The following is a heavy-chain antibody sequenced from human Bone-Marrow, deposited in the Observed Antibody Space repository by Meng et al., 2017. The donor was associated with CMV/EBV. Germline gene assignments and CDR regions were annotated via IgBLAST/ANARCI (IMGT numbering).Heavy chain of an antibody. J-gene: IGHJ4*02. D-gene: IGHD6-13*01. V-gene: IGHV3-30*04. CDR2: VSYDGTNK. Sequence: GESLKISCAASGFTFSNYAMHWVRQAPGKGLEWVAVVSYDGTNKQYAASVQGRFSISRDNSKNTLYLQMNSLRAEDTAVYYCAKLLSIAAPIGDYYFDYWGQGTLVTVSS. CDR3: AKLLSIAAPIGDYYFDY. CDR1: GFTFSNYA.